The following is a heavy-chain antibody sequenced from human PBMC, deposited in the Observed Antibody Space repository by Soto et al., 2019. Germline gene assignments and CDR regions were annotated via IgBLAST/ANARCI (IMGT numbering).Heavy chain of an antibody. CDR3: ARRYGYAFDI. J-gene: IGHJ3*02. Sequence: SETLSLTCAVSGYSISSSNWWGWIRQPPGKGLEWIGYIYYSGTTYYNPSLKSRVTISVDTSKNQFSLKLSSVTAADTAVYYCARRYGYAFDIWGQGTMVTVS. D-gene: IGHD4-17*01. CDR2: IYYSGTT. CDR1: GYSISSSNW. V-gene: IGHV4-28*01.